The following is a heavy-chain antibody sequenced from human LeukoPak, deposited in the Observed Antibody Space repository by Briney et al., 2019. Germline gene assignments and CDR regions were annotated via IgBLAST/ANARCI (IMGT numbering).Heavy chain of an antibody. Sequence: SETLSLTCAVYGGSFSGYYWSWIRQPPGKGLEWIGEINHSGSTNHNPSLKSRVTISVDTSKNQFSLKLSSVTAADTAVYYCAGVSYYDSSGYYHYFDYWGQGTLVTVSS. J-gene: IGHJ4*02. D-gene: IGHD3-22*01. CDR1: GGSFSGYY. CDR3: AGVSYYDSSGYYHYFDY. CDR2: INHSGST. V-gene: IGHV4-34*01.